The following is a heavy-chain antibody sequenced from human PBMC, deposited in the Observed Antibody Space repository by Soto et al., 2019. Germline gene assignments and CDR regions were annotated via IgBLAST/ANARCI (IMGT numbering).Heavy chain of an antibody. CDR2: ISWSSGSI. D-gene: IGHD6-13*01. J-gene: IGHJ5*02. CDR3: MRYSSSWDEENWFDP. CDR1: GFTFDDYA. V-gene: IGHV3-9*01. Sequence: EVQLVESGGGLVQPGRSLRLSCAASGFTFDDYAMHWVRQAPGKGLEWVSGISWSSGSIGYADSVKGRFTISRDNAKNSLYLQMNSLRAEDTALYYCMRYSSSWDEENWFDPWGQGTLVTVSS.